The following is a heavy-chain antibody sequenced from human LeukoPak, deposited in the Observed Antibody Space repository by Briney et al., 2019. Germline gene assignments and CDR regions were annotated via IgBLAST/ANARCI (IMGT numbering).Heavy chain of an antibody. CDR1: GGSISSGGYY. CDR2: IYYSGST. Sequence: SQTLSLTCTASGGSISSGGYYWSWIRQHPGKGLEWIGYIYYSGSTYYNPSLKSRVTISVDTSKNQFSLKLSSVTAADTAVYCCARTPLYDILTGYFDYWGQGTLVTVSS. J-gene: IGHJ4*02. V-gene: IGHV4-31*03. D-gene: IGHD3-9*01. CDR3: ARTPLYDILTGYFDY.